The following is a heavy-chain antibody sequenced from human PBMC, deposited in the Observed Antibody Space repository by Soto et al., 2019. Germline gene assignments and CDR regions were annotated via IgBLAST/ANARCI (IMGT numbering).Heavy chain of an antibody. J-gene: IGHJ6*04. CDR3: ASIAGACTGDYYYCMDV. Sequence: PSQTLSLTCAISGDSVSSNSAAWNWIRQSPSRGLEWLGRTYYRSKWYNDYAVSVKSRITINPDTSKNQFSLQLNSVTPEDTAVYSCASIAGACTGDYYYCMDVWGKGTTVTVSS. V-gene: IGHV6-1*01. CDR2: TYYRSKWYN. CDR1: GDSVSSNSAA. D-gene: IGHD6-19*01.